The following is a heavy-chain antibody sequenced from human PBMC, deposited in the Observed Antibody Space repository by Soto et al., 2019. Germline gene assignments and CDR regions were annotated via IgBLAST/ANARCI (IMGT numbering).Heavy chain of an antibody. CDR1: GFTFNNYG. D-gene: IGHD3-9*01. CDR3: AKARFDWSTSDSFDI. Sequence: QVQLVESGGGVVQPGRSLRLSCAASGFTFNNYGIHWVRQAPGKGLEWVAVISYDGSDEYYADSVKGRFTISRDNSKDTLFLQMNSLRSEDTAVYYCAKARFDWSTSDSFDIWGQGTMVTVSS. CDR2: ISYDGSDE. V-gene: IGHV3-30*18. J-gene: IGHJ3*02.